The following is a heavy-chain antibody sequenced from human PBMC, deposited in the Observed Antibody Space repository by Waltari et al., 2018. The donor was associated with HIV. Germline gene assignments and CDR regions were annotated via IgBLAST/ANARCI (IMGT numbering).Heavy chain of an antibody. CDR2: IYYSGST. Sequence: QVQLQESGPGLVKPSQNLSLTCTVSGGSISSGGYYWSWTRQPPGQGLDWIGYIYYSGSTYYNPSLKSRFTISVDTSKNQFSLKLSSVTAADTAVYYCARDHATIFGGGGRDYGMDVWGQGTTVTVSS. CDR1: GGSISSGGYY. J-gene: IGHJ6*02. V-gene: IGHV4-31*03. D-gene: IGHD3-3*01. CDR3: ARDHATIFGGGGRDYGMDV.